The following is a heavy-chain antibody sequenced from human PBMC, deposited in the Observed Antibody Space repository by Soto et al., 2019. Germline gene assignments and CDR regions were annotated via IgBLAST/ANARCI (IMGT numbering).Heavy chain of an antibody. D-gene: IGHD4-4*01. V-gene: IGHV4-30-4*01. Sequence: QVQLQESGPGLVKPSQTLSLTCTVSGGSISSGDYYWSWIRQPPGKGLEWIGYIYYSGSTYYNPSLKSRVTISVDTSKNQFSLKLSSVTAADTAVYYCGRDSLGDYSNYYYYYGMDVWGQGTTVTVSS. J-gene: IGHJ6*02. CDR3: GRDSLGDYSNYYYYYGMDV. CDR2: IYYSGST. CDR1: GGSISSGDYY.